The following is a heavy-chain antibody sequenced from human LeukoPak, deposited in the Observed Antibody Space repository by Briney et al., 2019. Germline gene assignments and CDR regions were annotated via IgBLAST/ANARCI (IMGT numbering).Heavy chain of an antibody. CDR3: ARGVQYYYDSSGFDY. V-gene: IGHV4-39*01. Sequence: SETLSLTCTVSGGSISSSSYYWGWIRQLPGKGLEWIGGIYYSGSTYYNPSLKSRVTISVDTSKNQFSLKLSSVTAADTAVYYCARGVQYYYDSSGFDYWGQGTLVTVSS. CDR2: IYYSGST. J-gene: IGHJ4*02. CDR1: GGSISSSSYY. D-gene: IGHD3-22*01.